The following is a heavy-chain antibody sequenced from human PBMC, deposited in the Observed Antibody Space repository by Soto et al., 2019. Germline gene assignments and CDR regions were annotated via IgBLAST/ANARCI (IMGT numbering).Heavy chain of an antibody. CDR3: ATGFGSYSYYYAMDV. CDR1: GGSISSYY. J-gene: IGHJ6*02. D-gene: IGHD1-26*01. V-gene: IGHV4-59*12. CDR2: IYSSGST. Sequence: SETLSLTCTVSGGSISSYYWSWIRRPPGMGLEWIGYIYSSGSTNYNPSLKSRLTISVDTSKNQFSLKLNSVAASDTAVYYCATGFGSYSYYYAMDVWGRGTTVTVSS.